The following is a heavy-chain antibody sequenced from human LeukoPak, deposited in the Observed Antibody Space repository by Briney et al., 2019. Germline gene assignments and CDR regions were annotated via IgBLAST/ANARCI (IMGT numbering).Heavy chain of an antibody. J-gene: IGHJ4*02. V-gene: IGHV3-11*04. CDR3: ARDGGSAWFLDY. CDR1: GFTFSDNY. CDR2: ISSSGNTT. Sequence: PGGSLRLSCAASGFTFSDNYMRWIRQAPGKGLEWVSYISSSGNTTYNADSVKGRFSITRDNAKNSLYLQMNSLRAEDTAVYYCARDGGSAWFLDYWGQGTLVTVSS. D-gene: IGHD6-19*01.